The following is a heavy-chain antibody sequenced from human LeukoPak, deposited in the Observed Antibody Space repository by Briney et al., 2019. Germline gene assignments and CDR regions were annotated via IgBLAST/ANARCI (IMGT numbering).Heavy chain of an antibody. V-gene: IGHV1-18*01. CDR3: ARGDVDHPYNWFDP. Sequence: VASVTVSCKASGYTFTSYGISWVRQAPGQGLEWMGWISAYNGNTNYAQKLQGRVTMTTDTSTSTAYMELRSLRSDDTAVYYCARGDVDHPYNWFDPWGQGTLVTVSS. D-gene: IGHD1-14*01. CDR2: ISAYNGNT. J-gene: IGHJ5*02. CDR1: GYTFTSYG.